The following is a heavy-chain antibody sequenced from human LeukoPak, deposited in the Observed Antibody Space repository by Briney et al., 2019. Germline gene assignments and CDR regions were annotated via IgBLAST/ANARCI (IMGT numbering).Heavy chain of an antibody. CDR1: GFIFKNFG. V-gene: IGHV3-30*02. Sequence: TGGSLRLSCAASGFIFKNFGMYWVRQAPGKGLEWVAFIRYDGSNKYYADSVKGRFTISRDNSKNTLYLQMNSLRAEDTAVYYCAKERGDSSSSGYFDYWGQGTLVTVSS. J-gene: IGHJ4*02. D-gene: IGHD6-6*01. CDR3: AKERGDSSSSGYFDY. CDR2: IRYDGSNK.